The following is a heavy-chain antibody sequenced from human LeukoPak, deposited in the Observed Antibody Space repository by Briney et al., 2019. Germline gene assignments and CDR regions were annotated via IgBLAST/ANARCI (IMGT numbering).Heavy chain of an antibody. CDR2: IYYSGDT. V-gene: IGHV4-39*01. J-gene: IGHJ6*03. CDR3: ARHQWHYYYYMGV. D-gene: IGHD6-19*01. CDR1: SGSISSSSYY. Sequence: SQTLSLTCTLSSGSISSSSYYWGWIRQPPGKGLEWIGTIYYSGDTYYNPSLKSRRVTISVDTCKNQFSLRLSSVTAADTAVYYCARHQWHYYYYMGVWGKGSTVSVSS.